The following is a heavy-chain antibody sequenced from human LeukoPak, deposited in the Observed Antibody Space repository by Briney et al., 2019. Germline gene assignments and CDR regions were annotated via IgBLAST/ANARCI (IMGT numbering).Heavy chain of an antibody. CDR1: GYKFTTYS. J-gene: IGHJ4*02. V-gene: IGHV1-18*01. CDR3: AREADTVLIRVFDY. CDR2: ISTYNGNT. D-gene: IGHD5-18*01. Sequence: GASVKVSCKASGYKFTTYSITWVRQAPGQGLEWMGRISTYNGNTEYVQKFQGRVTMTTDTSTNTAYMELGTLSSDDTAVYYCAREADTVLIRVFDYWGQGTLVTVSS.